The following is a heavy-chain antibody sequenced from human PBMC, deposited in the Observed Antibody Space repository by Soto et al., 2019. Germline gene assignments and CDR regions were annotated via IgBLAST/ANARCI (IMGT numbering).Heavy chain of an antibody. CDR3: TTRYCSSTSCLLN. CDR1: GFTFSNAW. Sequence: GGSLRLSCAASGFTFSNAWMSWVRQAPGKGLEWVGRIKSKTDGGTTDYAAPVKGRFTISRDDSKNTLYLQMNSLKTEDTAVYYCTTRYCSSTSCLLNWGQGTLVTVSS. J-gene: IGHJ4*02. CDR2: IKSKTDGGTT. D-gene: IGHD2-2*01. V-gene: IGHV3-15*01.